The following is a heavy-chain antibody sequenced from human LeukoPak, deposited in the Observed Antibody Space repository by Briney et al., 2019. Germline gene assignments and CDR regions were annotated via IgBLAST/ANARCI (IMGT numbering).Heavy chain of an antibody. J-gene: IGHJ2*01. CDR2: INHSGST. Sequence: SETLSLTCAVYGGSLSGYYWTWIRQPPGKGLEWIGEINHSGSTNYNPSLKSRVSISVDTSNNQFSLKLSSVTAADTAVYFCARYGGGSYWCFNLWGRGTLVTVSS. CDR3: ARYGGGSYWCFNL. V-gene: IGHV4-34*01. D-gene: IGHD2-15*01. CDR1: GGSLSGYY.